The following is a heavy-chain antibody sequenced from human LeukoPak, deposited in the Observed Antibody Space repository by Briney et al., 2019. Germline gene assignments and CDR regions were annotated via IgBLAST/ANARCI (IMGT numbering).Heavy chain of an antibody. CDR2: IYTSGST. Sequence: SETLSVTCTVSGGSISSYYWSWIRQPAGKGLEWIGRIYTSGSTNYNPSLKSRVTMSVDTSKNQFSLKLSSVTAADTAVYYCARDSDIFGSNAFDIWGQGTMVTVSS. CDR3: ARDSDIFGSNAFDI. CDR1: GGSISSYY. V-gene: IGHV4-4*07. J-gene: IGHJ3*02. D-gene: IGHD3-3*02.